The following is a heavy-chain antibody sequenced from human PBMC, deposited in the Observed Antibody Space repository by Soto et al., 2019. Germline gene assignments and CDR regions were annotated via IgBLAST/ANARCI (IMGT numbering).Heavy chain of an antibody. Sequence: QVQLVESGGGVVQSGTSLRLSCAASGFTFTNAAMHWVRQAPGKGLEWVTLISYDGSNKYYADSVRGRFSISRDNVKDTLYLQMNSLRAEDTAVYFCASQYYDTWGLASWGQGTLVTVSS. D-gene: IGHD3-22*01. CDR2: ISYDGSNK. V-gene: IGHV3-30-3*01. CDR3: ASQYYDTWGLAS. CDR1: GFTFTNAA. J-gene: IGHJ5*02.